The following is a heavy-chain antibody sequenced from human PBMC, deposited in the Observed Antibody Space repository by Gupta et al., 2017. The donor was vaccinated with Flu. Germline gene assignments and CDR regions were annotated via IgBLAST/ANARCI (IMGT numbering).Heavy chain of an antibody. D-gene: IGHD1-1*01. J-gene: IGHJ5*02. Sequence: QVLLQESGPGVVKPSETLSLTCTLSGDSITSFLWGWIRQPPGKGLEWIGCVSYSGVTHYNPSLKSRVTMSADTSKNQISLKLTSVTAADTAVYYCTRDLDWKDDYWFDPWGQGTLVTVSS. CDR1: GDSITSFL. CDR2: VSYSGVT. V-gene: IGHV4-59*01. CDR3: TRDLDWKDDYWFDP.